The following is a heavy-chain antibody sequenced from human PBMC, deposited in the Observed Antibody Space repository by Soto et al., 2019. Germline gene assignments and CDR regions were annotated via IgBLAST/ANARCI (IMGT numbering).Heavy chain of an antibody. CDR1: GGTFSSYT. D-gene: IGHD2-15*01. J-gene: IGHJ4*02. CDR3: ARRSKDCSGGSGLFDF. V-gene: IGHV1-69*02. CDR2: IIPILGIA. Sequence: SVKVSCKASGGTFSSYTISWVRQAPGQGLEWMGRIIPILGIANYAQKFQGRVTITADKSTSTAYMELSSLRSEDTAVYYCARRSKDCSGGSGLFDFWGQGTLVTVSA.